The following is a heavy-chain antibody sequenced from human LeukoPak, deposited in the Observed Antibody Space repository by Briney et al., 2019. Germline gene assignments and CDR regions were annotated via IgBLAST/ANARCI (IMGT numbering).Heavy chain of an antibody. CDR1: GGSFSGFY. D-gene: IGHD3-10*01. Sequence: SETLSLTCAVYGGSFSGFYWTWIRQPPGKGREWIGEINHRGRTNYNPSLKSRVTISVDTSKNQFSLNLNSVTAADTAVYYCAREYGSGSYHYYFDYWGQGTLVTVSS. V-gene: IGHV4-34*01. CDR2: INHRGRT. J-gene: IGHJ4*02. CDR3: AREYGSGSYHYYFDY.